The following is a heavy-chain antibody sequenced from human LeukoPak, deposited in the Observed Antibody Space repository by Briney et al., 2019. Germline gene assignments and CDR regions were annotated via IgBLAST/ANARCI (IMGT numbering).Heavy chain of an antibody. CDR1: GGSISSYY. CDR3: ASTDSSGYLFDY. V-gene: IGHV4-59*01. CDR2: IYYSGST. D-gene: IGHD3-22*01. Sequence: SETLSLTCTVSGGSISSYYWSWIRQPPGKGLEWIEYIYYSGSTNYTPSLKSRVTISVDTSKNQFSLKLSSVTAADTAVYYCASTDSSGYLFDYWGQGTLVTVSS. J-gene: IGHJ4*02.